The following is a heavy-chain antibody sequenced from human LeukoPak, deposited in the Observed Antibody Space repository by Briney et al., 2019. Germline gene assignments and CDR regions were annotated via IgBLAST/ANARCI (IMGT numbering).Heavy chain of an antibody. Sequence: SETLSLTCTVSGGSISSYYWSWIRQPPGKGLEWIGYIYYSGSTNYNPSLKSRVTISVDTSKNQFSLKLSSVTAADTAVYYCARGVFSGTRGYAFDIWGQGTMVTVSS. CDR3: ARGVFSGTRGYAFDI. V-gene: IGHV4-59*01. J-gene: IGHJ3*02. CDR1: GGSISSYY. D-gene: IGHD1-26*01. CDR2: IYYSGST.